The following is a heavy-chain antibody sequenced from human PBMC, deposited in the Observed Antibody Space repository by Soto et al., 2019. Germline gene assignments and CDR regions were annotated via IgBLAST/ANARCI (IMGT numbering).Heavy chain of an antibody. J-gene: IGHJ6*04. CDR2: TIPLFGTT. CDR1: GDTFKNSV. CDR3: VAELDFGKLSVV. Sequence: QVQLVQSGVEVKKPGSTVRVSYKASGDTFKNSVISWVRQAPGQGLEWMGGTIPLFGTTDYAQKFQGRLTITTDESTTTAYMEVSRLTSEDTAVYYCVAELDFGKLSVVWGEATTVIVSS. D-gene: IGHD3-10*01. V-gene: IGHV1-69*01.